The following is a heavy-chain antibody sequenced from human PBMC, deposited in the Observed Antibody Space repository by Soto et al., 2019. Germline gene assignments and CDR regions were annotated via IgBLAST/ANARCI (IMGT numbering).Heavy chain of an antibody. V-gene: IGHV1-18*01. CDR1: GYTFTSYG. D-gene: IGHD3-9*01. CDR2: ISAYNGNT. CDR3: ARDLGRYFDWPPSTPLYYYYGMDV. J-gene: IGHJ6*02. Sequence: QVPLVQSGAEVKKPGASVKVSCKASGYTFTSYGISWVRQAPGQGLEWMGWISAYNGNTNYAQKLQGRVTMTTDTSTSTAYMELRSLRSDDTAVYYCARDLGRYFDWPPSTPLYYYYGMDVWGQGTTVTVSS.